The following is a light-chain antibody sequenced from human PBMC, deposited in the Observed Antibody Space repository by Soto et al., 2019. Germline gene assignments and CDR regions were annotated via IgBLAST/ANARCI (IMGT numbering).Light chain of an antibody. CDR2: GTS. V-gene: IGKV3D-20*02. CDR3: QQHNDWPT. J-gene: IGKJ5*01. CDR1: QSVSSNY. Sequence: VVTQSPGILSLSPGDGATLSCRASQSVSSNYLAWYQQNPGQAPRLLIYGTSTRASGIPDRFSGSGSGTDFTLTITRLEPEDFAIYYCQQHNDWPTFGQGTRLEI.